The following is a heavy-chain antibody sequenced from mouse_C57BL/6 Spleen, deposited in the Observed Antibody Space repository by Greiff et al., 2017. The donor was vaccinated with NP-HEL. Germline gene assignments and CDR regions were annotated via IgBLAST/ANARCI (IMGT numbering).Heavy chain of an antibody. V-gene: IGHV1-59*01. CDR2: IDPADSYT. CDR1: GYTFSSYW. D-gene: IGHD4-1*01. J-gene: IGHJ4*01. Sequence: VQLQQPGAELVRPGASVKLSCKASGYTFSSYWMNWVKQRPGQGLEWIGVIDPADSYTNYNQKFKGKATLTVDTSSSTAYMQLSSLTSEDSAVYDCARNWDYAFDYRGQGTSVTVSS. CDR3: ARNWDYAFDY.